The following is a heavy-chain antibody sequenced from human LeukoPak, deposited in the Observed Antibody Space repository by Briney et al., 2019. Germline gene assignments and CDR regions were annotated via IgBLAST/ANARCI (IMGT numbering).Heavy chain of an antibody. Sequence: ASVKVSCKASGYTFTSYGISWVRQAPGQGLEWMGWISAYNGNTNYAQKLQGRVTMTTDTSTSTAYMELRSLRSDDTAVYYCARENGGYSSSWYLVGGGYYYGMDVWGQGTTVTVSS. CDR2: ISAYNGNT. CDR3: ARENGGYSSSWYLVGGGYYYGMDV. J-gene: IGHJ6*02. D-gene: IGHD6-13*01. V-gene: IGHV1-18*01. CDR1: GYTFTSYG.